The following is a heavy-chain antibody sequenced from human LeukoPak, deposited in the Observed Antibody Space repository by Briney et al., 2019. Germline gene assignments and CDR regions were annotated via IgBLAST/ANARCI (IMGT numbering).Heavy chain of an antibody. Sequence: RASVKVSCKASGYTFTSYAMNWVRQAPGQGLEWMGWINTNTGNPTYAQGFTGRFVFSLDTSVSTAYLQISSLKAEDTAVYYCATGPPITIFGVAPYYFDYWGQGTLVTVSS. CDR1: GYTFTSYA. D-gene: IGHD3-3*01. V-gene: IGHV7-4-1*02. J-gene: IGHJ4*02. CDR2: INTNTGNP. CDR3: ATGPPITIFGVAPYYFDY.